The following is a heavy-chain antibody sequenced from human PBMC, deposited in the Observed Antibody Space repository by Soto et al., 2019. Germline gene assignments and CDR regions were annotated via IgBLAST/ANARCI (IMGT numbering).Heavy chain of an antibody. D-gene: IGHD6-19*01. CDR1: GFTFETYG. CDR2: LWYDGNKK. CDR3: ARDDRASGWYVAMDV. Sequence: QVQLVESGGGVVQPGRSLRLSCEASGFTFETYGMHWVRQAPGKGLEWLAVLWYDGNKKSYADSVKVRFTVSRDSSKNTLYLQMNSLRAEDTAVYYCARDDRASGWYVAMDVWGQGATVTVSS. V-gene: IGHV3-33*01. J-gene: IGHJ6*02.